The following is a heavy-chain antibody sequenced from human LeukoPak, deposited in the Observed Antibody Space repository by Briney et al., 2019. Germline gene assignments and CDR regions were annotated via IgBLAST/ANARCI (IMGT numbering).Heavy chain of an antibody. CDR1: GYSISSGYY. J-gene: IGHJ6*03. D-gene: IGHD2-21*02. CDR2: IYHSGTT. CDR3: AKGWQGRTAYYYYGDV. V-gene: IGHV4-38-2*01. Sequence: PSETLSLTCAVSGYSISSGYYWGWLQQPPGRRLEWVGSIYHSGTTYYNPSLKRRVTISVDTSKNQFSLKLSSVAAADTAVYYCAKGWQGRTAYYYYGDVWGKGTTVTV.